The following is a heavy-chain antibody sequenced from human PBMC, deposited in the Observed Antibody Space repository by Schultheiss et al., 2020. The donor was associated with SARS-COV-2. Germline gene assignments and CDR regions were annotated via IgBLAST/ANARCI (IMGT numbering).Heavy chain of an antibody. CDR1: GGSISSYY. CDR2: INHSGST. CDR3: ARGLEWTQSLFYFDY. Sequence: SETLSLTCTVSGGSISSYYWSWIRQPPGKGLEWIGEINHSGSTNYNPSLKSRVTISVDTSKNQFSLKLSSVTAADTAVYYCARGLEWTQSLFYFDYWGQGTLVTVSS. J-gene: IGHJ4*02. D-gene: IGHD3-3*01. V-gene: IGHV4-59*01.